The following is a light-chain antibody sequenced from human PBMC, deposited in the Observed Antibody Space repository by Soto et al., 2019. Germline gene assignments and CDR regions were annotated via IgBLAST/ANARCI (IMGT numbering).Light chain of an antibody. V-gene: IGKV3-15*01. CDR2: DAT. J-gene: IGKJ4*01. CDR1: QSVRTN. CDR3: QQYDNWPPQT. Sequence: EVVMKQSPATLSVSPGERATLSCKASQSVRTNLVWYQQNPGQAPRLLIYDATTRATGIPARFSGSGSGTEFTLTISSLQSEDFGVYYCQQYDNWPPQTFGGGTKVDIK.